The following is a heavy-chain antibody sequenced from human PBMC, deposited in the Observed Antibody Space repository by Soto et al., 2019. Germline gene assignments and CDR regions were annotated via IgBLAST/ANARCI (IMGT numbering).Heavy chain of an antibody. CDR2: IHYSGATSFFP. CDR1: GGSMRNYF. Sequence: SETLSLTCTVSGGSMRNYFWTWIRQPPGKGLEWIGYIHYSGATSFFPSYNPSLRGRATISEDTSKNQFSLKSLSVTTADTAVYFCASGEASSRNLAPYYLDFWGQGTLVTVSS. J-gene: IGHJ4*02. CDR3: ASGEASSRNLAPYYLDF. V-gene: IGHV4-59*01. D-gene: IGHD6-13*01.